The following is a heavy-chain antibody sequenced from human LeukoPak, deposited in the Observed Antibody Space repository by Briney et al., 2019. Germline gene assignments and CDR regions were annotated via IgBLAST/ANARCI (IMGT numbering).Heavy chain of an antibody. D-gene: IGHD3-3*01. CDR3: ARAVFKRDTIFGVVVQRTNTWFDP. CDR2: IYYSGST. J-gene: IGHJ5*02. Sequence: SQTLSLTCTVSGGSISTGGYYWNWLRQHPGKGLEGIGYIYYSGSTHYNPSLRSRVTISIDTSKNQFSLKLSSVTAADTAVYYCARAVFKRDTIFGVVVQRTNTWFDPWGQGTLVTVSS. V-gene: IGHV4-31*03. CDR1: GGSISTGGYY.